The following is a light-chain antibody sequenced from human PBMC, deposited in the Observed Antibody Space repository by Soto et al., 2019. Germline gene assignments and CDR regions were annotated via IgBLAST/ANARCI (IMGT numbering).Light chain of an antibody. V-gene: IGKV3-20*01. Sequence: EVVLTQSPGTLSLSPGERATLSCRASQSVSSSFLAWYQRKPGQALRLLIHAASTGATGIPARFRGSGSGTDFTLIISRLEPEDSAVYFCHQYADSPQTFGKGTKVEIK. CDR2: AAS. J-gene: IGKJ2*01. CDR1: QSVSSSF. CDR3: HQYADSPQT.